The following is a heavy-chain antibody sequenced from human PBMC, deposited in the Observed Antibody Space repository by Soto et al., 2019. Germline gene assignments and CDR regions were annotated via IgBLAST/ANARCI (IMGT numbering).Heavy chain of an antibody. D-gene: IGHD4-17*01. J-gene: IGHJ4*02. Sequence: EVQLVESGGGLVKPGGSLRLSCAASGFTFSSYSMNWVRQAPGKGLEWVSSISSSSSYIYYADSVKGRFTISRDNAKNSLYLQMNRLSAEDTAVYYCARDSPAGDYEGVFDYWGQGTLVTVSS. CDR1: GFTFSSYS. CDR2: ISSSSSYI. V-gene: IGHV3-21*01. CDR3: ARDSPAGDYEGVFDY.